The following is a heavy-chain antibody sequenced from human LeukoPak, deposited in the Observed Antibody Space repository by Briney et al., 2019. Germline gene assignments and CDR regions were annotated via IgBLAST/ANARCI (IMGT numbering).Heavy chain of an antibody. CDR2: INPNSGGT. CDR3: ARGGSGYRTFWFDP. V-gene: IGHV1-2*06. CDR1: GYTFTAYY. Sequence: ASVKVSCKASGYTFTAYYFHWVRQAPGQGLEWMGRINPNSGGTNYAQKFQGRVTMTTDTSTNTAYMELRSLRSDDTAVYYCARGGSGYRTFWFDPWGQGTLVTVSS. J-gene: IGHJ5*02. D-gene: IGHD3-3*01.